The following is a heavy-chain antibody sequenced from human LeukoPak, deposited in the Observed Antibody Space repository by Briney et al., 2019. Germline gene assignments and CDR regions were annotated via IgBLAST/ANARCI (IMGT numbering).Heavy chain of an antibody. D-gene: IGHD3-22*01. CDR3: ARDLRYDSSGYPDY. J-gene: IGHJ4*02. CDR1: RFTFSSYS. CDR2: ISSSSSTI. V-gene: IGHV3-48*02. Sequence: PGGSLRLSCAASRFTFSSYSMNGVRQAPGKGLEWVSYISSSSSTIYYADSVKGRFTISRDNAKNSLYLQMNSLRDEDTAVYYCARDLRYDSSGYPDYWGQGTLVTVSS.